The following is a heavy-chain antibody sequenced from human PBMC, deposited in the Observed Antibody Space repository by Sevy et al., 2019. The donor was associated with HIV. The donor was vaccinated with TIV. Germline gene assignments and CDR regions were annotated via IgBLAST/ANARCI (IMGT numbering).Heavy chain of an antibody. CDR2: ISYDGSTK. CDR1: GFTFSSYA. Sequence: GGSLRLSCAASGFTFSSYAMHWVRQAPGKGLEWVAVISYDGSTKYYADSVKGRFTISRDNSKNTLYLQMNSLRAEDTAVYYCARDQHDYGGNLRTGWFDPWGQGTLVTVSS. D-gene: IGHD4-17*01. CDR3: ARDQHDYGGNLRTGWFDP. J-gene: IGHJ5*02. V-gene: IGHV3-30-3*01.